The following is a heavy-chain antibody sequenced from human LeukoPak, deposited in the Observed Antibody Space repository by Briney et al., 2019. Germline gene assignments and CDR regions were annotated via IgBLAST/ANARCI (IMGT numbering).Heavy chain of an antibody. J-gene: IGHJ4*02. V-gene: IGHV3-74*01. CDR1: GFTFSSDW. CDR3: AKEMSSSNIDH. D-gene: IGHD2-2*01. CDR2: INGDGTKT. Sequence: EGSLRLSCAASGFTFSSDWMHWVRQGPGKGLVRVSRINGDGTKTLYADSVKGRFTISRDNAKNTLYLQMNSLRVEDTAVYYCAKEMSSSNIDHCGQGTLVTVSS.